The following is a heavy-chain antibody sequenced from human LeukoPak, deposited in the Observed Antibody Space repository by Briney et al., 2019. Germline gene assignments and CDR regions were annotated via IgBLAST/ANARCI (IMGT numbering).Heavy chain of an antibody. Sequence: GESLKISCQGSGYSFTSYWIGWVRQMPGKGLEWMGIIRPQNSDIRYGSSFQGQVTISADSSISTAYLQWNSLKASDTAMYYCARLGAAAGIDYWGQGTLVTVSS. D-gene: IGHD6-13*01. V-gene: IGHV5-51*01. CDR3: ARLGAAAGIDY. CDR1: GYSFTSYW. J-gene: IGHJ4*02. CDR2: IRPQNSDI.